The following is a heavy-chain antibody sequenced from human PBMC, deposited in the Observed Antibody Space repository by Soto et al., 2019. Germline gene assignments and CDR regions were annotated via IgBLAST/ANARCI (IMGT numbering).Heavy chain of an antibody. CDR2: MNPNSGNT. V-gene: IGHV1-8*01. J-gene: IGHJ5*02. Sequence: QVQLVQSGAEVKKPGASVKVSCKASGYTFTSYDINWVRQATGQGLEWMGWMNPNSGNTGYAQKFQGSVTMTRNTSLSTAYMELSSLRSEDTAVYYCARGSLFDRAATLCRFDPWGQGTLVTVSS. D-gene: IGHD2-15*01. CDR1: GYTFTSYD. CDR3: ARGSLFDRAATLCRFDP.